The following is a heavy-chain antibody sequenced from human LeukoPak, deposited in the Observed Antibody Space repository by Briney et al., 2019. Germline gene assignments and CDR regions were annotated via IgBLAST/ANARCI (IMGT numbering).Heavy chain of an antibody. J-gene: IGHJ3*02. Sequence: GGSLRLSCAASGFTFRSYGMHCVRPAPGKGREWVAVISYDGSNKYYADSVKGRFTISRDNSKNTLYLQMNNLRAEDTAVYYCAKDFVGATVPAFDIWGQGTMVTVSS. CDR2: ISYDGSNK. CDR3: AKDFVGATVPAFDI. CDR1: GFTFRSYG. V-gene: IGHV3-30*18. D-gene: IGHD1-26*01.